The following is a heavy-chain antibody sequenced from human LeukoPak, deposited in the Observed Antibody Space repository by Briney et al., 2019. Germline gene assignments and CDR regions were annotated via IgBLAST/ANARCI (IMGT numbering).Heavy chain of an antibody. Sequence: GGSLRLSCAASGFTFSSYNMNWVRQAPGKGLEWISYISFSSTTIYYAGSVQGRFTISRDNAKNSLYLQMNSLRAEDTAVYYCARASYDNSGYYSGAGARADYWGQGTLVTVSS. V-gene: IGHV3-48*01. J-gene: IGHJ4*02. CDR3: ARASYDNSGYYSGAGARADY. CDR1: GFTFSSYN. CDR2: ISFSSTTI. D-gene: IGHD3-22*01.